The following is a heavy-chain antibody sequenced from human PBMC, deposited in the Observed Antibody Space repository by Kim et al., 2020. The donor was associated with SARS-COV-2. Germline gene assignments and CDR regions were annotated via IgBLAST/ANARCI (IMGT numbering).Heavy chain of an antibody. J-gene: IGHJ5*02. Sequence: NHNTSLKSRVSISIDTSKNQFSRKLGSVTAADTAVYYCASGRYSSLFDPWGQGTLVTVSS. V-gene: IGHV4-4*09. CDR3: ASGRYSSLFDP. D-gene: IGHD6-19*01.